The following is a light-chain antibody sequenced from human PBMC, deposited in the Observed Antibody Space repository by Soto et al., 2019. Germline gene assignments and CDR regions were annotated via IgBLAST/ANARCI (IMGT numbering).Light chain of an antibody. V-gene: IGKV1-39*01. CDR1: QSISSY. CDR2: GAS. J-gene: IGKJ1*01. Sequence: DIQMTQSPSSLSASVGDRVTITCRASQSISSYLNWYQQKPGKAPKLLIYGASSLQSGVPSRFSGSRSGTDFNLTISSLQPEDFATYYCQQSYSTPRTFGQGTKVEIK. CDR3: QQSYSTPRT.